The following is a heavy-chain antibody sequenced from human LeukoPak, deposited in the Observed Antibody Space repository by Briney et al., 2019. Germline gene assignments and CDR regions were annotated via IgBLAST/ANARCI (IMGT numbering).Heavy chain of an antibody. V-gene: IGHV4-34*01. J-gene: IGHJ4*02. CDR3: ASDRGDYESY. CDR2: INHSGST. D-gene: IGHD4-17*01. CDR1: GGSFSGYY. Sequence: SETLSLTCAVYGGSFSGYYWSWIRQPPGKGLEWIGEINHSGSTNYNPSLKSRVTISVDTSKNQFSLKLSSVTAADTAVYYCASDRGDYESYWGQGTLLTVSS.